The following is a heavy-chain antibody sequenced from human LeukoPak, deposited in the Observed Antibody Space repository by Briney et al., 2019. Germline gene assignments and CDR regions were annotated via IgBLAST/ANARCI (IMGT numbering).Heavy chain of an antibody. CDR3: ARDRDSGSYFDY. CDR2: ISAYNGNT. Sequence: SVKVSCKASGYTFTSYGISWVRQAPGQGLEWMGWISAYNGNTNYAQTLQGRVTMTTDTSTSTAYMELRSLRSDDTAVYYCARDRDSGSYFDYWGQGTLVTVSS. J-gene: IGHJ4*02. CDR1: GYTFTSYG. V-gene: IGHV1-18*01. D-gene: IGHD1-26*01.